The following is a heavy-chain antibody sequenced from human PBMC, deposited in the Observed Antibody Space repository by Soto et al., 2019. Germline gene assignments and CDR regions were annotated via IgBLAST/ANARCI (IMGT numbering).Heavy chain of an antibody. J-gene: IGHJ6*02. CDR3: AKIGGDWGVAAIVSTYYYYGMDV. D-gene: IGHD5-18*01. Sequence: PGGSLRLSCAASGFTFSSYAMSWVRQAPGKRLEWVSAISGSGGSTYYADSVKGRFTISRDNSKNTLYLQMNSLRAEDTAVYYCAKIGGDWGVAAIVSTYYYYGMDVWSQGTTVTVSS. V-gene: IGHV3-23*01. CDR2: ISGSGGST. CDR1: GFTFSSYA.